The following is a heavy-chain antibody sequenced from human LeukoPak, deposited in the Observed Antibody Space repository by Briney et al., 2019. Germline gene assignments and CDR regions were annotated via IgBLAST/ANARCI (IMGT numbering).Heavy chain of an antibody. CDR1: GFTFSSYS. D-gene: IGHD3-16*02. CDR2: ISSSSSYI. V-gene: IGHV3-21*01. J-gene: IGHJ5*02. CDR3: ASSGVSGDWFDP. Sequence: GGSLRFSCAASGFTFSSYSMNWVRQAPGKGLEWVSSISSSSSYIYYGDSVKGRFTISRDNAKNSLYLQMNSLRAEDTAVYYCASSGVSGDWFDPWGQGTLVTVSS.